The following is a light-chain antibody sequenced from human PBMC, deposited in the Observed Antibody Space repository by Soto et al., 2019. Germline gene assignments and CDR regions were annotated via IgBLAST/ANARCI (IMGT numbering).Light chain of an antibody. Sequence: QSALTQPASVSGSPGQSITISCTGTSSDVGGYNYVSWYQQHPSKAPKLMIYDVSNRPSGVSNRFSGSKSGNTASLTISGLQAEDEADYYCSSYTSSSTLAYVFGTGTKLTVL. J-gene: IGLJ1*01. V-gene: IGLV2-14*01. CDR3: SSYTSSSTLAYV. CDR1: SSDVGGYNY. CDR2: DVS.